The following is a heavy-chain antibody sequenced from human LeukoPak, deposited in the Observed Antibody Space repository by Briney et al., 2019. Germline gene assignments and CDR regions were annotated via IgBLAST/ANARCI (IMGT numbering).Heavy chain of an antibody. CDR3: ARSDGSGKNWFDP. J-gene: IGHJ5*02. D-gene: IGHD3-22*01. V-gene: IGHV6-1*01. CDR1: GDSVSSNIAA. Sequence: SQTLSLTCAISGDSVSSNIAAWSWIGQSPSRGLEWLGRTYYRSKWYNDYAVSVKSRITINSDTSKNHFSLQLNSVTPDDTAVYYCARSDGSGKNWFDPWGQGTLVTVSS. CDR2: TYYRSKWYN.